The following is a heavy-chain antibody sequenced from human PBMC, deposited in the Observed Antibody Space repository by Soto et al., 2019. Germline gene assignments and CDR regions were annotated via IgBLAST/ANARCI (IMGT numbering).Heavy chain of an antibody. CDR3: ARENWGPYYYYYGMDV. CDR1: GFTFSDYY. CDR2: ISSSGSTI. V-gene: IGHV3-11*01. Sequence: PGGSLRLSCAASGFTFSDYYMSWIRQAPGKGLEWVSYISSSGSTIYYAGSVKGRFTISRDNAKNSLYLQMNSLRAEDTAVYYCARENWGPYYYYYGMDVWGQGTTVTVSS. J-gene: IGHJ6*02. D-gene: IGHD7-27*01.